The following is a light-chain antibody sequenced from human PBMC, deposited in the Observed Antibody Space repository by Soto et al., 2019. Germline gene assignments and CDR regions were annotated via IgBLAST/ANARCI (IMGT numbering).Light chain of an antibody. CDR3: QQYGSSRWT. CDR1: QSVSSTY. V-gene: IGKV3-20*01. J-gene: IGKJ1*01. Sequence: EIVLTQSPGTLSLSPGEGATLSCRASQSVSSTYLAWYQQKPGQAPRLLIYGASSRATGIPDRFSGSGSGTDFTLTNSRLEPEDFAVYYCQQYGSSRWTFGQGTKVEIK. CDR2: GAS.